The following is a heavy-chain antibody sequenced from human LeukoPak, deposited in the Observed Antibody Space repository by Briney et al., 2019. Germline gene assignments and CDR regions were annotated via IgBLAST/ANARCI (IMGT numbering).Heavy chain of an antibody. Sequence: GGSLRLSCAASGFTVSNNYMNWVRQAPGKGLEWVSIIYSGGRTYYADSVKGRFTISRDNFKNTLYLQMNSLRVDDTAVYYCARDSGNDFGANWGQGTLVTVSS. CDR2: IYSGGRT. CDR3: ARDSGNDFGAN. V-gene: IGHV3-53*01. D-gene: IGHD4-17*01. J-gene: IGHJ4*02. CDR1: GFTVSNNY.